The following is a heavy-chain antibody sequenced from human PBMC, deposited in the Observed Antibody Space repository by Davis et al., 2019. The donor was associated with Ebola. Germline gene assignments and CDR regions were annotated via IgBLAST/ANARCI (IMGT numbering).Heavy chain of an antibody. D-gene: IGHD1-14*01. CDR2: IKQDGSEK. Sequence: GESLKIPCAASGFTFSSYWMSWVRQAPGKGLEWVANIKQDGSEKYYVDSVKGRFTITRDNAKNSLYLQMNSLRTEDTAVYYCARDILGIKDVWGQGTTVTVSS. J-gene: IGHJ6*02. CDR3: ARDILGIKDV. CDR1: GFTFSSYW. V-gene: IGHV3-7*01.